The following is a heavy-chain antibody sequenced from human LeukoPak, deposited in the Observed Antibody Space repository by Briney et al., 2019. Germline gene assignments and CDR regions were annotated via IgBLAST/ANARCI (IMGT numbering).Heavy chain of an antibody. CDR2: ISGSGGST. D-gene: IGHD6-13*01. J-gene: IGHJ6*03. CDR3: AKAAAGLYYYYYMDV. Sequence: GGSLRLSCAASGFTFSSYAMSWVRQAPGKGLEWVSAISGSGGSTYYADSAKGRFTISRGNYKNTLHLQTNNLRAEDTAVCYCAKAAAGLYYYYYMDVWGKGTTVTVSS. V-gene: IGHV3-23*01. CDR1: GFTFSSYA.